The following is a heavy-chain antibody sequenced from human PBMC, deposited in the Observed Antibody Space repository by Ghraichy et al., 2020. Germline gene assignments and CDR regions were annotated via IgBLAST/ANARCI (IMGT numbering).Heavy chain of an antibody. V-gene: IGHV3-21*01. Sequence: GGSLRLSCAASGFTFSSYSMNWVRQAPGKGLEWVSSISNSGSNKYYADSVKGRFTISRDNSKNTLYLQMNSLRAEDTAVYYCARDENSYTWNWGMDVWGQGTTVTVSS. J-gene: IGHJ6*02. D-gene: IGHD1-7*01. CDR3: ARDENSYTWNWGMDV. CDR1: GFTFSSYS. CDR2: ISNSGSNK.